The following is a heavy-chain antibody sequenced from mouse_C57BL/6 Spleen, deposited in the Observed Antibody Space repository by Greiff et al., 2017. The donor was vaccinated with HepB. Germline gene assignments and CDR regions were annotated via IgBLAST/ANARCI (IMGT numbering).Heavy chain of an antibody. CDR1: GFTFTDYY. Sequence: EVKLVESGGGLVQPGGSLSLSCAASGFTFTDYYMSWVRQPPGKALEWLGFIRNKANGYTTEYSASVKGRFTISRDNSQSILYLQMNALRAEDSATYYCARNPDYYYGSSTWFAYWGQGTLVTVSA. CDR3: ARNPDYYYGSSTWFAY. D-gene: IGHD1-1*01. V-gene: IGHV7-3*01. J-gene: IGHJ3*01. CDR2: IRNKANGYTT.